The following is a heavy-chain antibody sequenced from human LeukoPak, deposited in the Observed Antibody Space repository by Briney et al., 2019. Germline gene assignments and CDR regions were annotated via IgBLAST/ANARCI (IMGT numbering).Heavy chain of an antibody. CDR2: IWYDGSNK. CDR1: GFTFSSYA. CDR3: ARDRVVVAATEGYYFDY. V-gene: IGHV3-33*01. D-gene: IGHD2-15*01. Sequence: GRSLRLSCAASGFTFSSYAMHWVCQAPGKGLEWVAVIWYDGSNKYYADSVKGRFTISRDNSKNTLYLQMNGLRAEDTAVYYCARDRVVVAATEGYYFDYWGQGTLVTVSS. J-gene: IGHJ4*02.